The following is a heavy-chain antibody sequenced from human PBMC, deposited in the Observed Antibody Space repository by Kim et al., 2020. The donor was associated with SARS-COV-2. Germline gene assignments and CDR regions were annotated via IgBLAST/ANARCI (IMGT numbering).Heavy chain of an antibody. J-gene: IGHJ5*01. CDR2: IHAANGNT. CDR3: TKELSYGGLAFGS. V-gene: IGHV1-3*01. D-gene: IGHD3-16*01. CDR1: GDRFTTFS. Sequence: ASVKVSCKASGDRFTTFSMHWVRQAPGQRLEWMGWIHAANGNTVYAESFHGRITISRDTSAETVYMELSSLTSTDTAMYYCTKELSYGGLAFGSWGQGTLVSVSS.